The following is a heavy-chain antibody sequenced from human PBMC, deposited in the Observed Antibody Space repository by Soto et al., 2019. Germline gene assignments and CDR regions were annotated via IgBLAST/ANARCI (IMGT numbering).Heavy chain of an antibody. CDR2: IIPIFGTA. Sequence: QVQLVQSGAEVKKPGSSVTVSCKASGGTFSSYTISWVRQAPGQGLEWMGGIIPIFGTANYAQKFQGRVTLTADESTRTAYMELSSLRSEDTAVYYCARGNHRSLQWWSFDLWGRGTLVTVSS. V-gene: IGHV1-69*12. CDR3: ARGNHRSLQWWSFDL. D-gene: IGHD1-1*01. CDR1: GGTFSSYT. J-gene: IGHJ2*01.